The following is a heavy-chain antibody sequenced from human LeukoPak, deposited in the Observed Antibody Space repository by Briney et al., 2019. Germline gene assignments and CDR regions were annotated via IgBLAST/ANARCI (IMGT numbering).Heavy chain of an antibody. CDR1: GLTFSSHW. Sequence: GGSLRLSCAASGLTFSSHWMSWVRQAPGKGLEWVANIKQDGSVKTYVDSVKGRFTISRDNAKNSLYLQMNSLRAEDTAVYYCAKDSYSRGDYWGQGTLVTVSS. V-gene: IGHV3-7*01. D-gene: IGHD6-13*01. CDR3: AKDSYSRGDY. J-gene: IGHJ4*02. CDR2: IKQDGSVK.